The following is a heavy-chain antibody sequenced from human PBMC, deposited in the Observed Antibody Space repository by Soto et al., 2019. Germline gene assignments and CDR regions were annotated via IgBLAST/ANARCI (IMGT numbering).Heavy chain of an antibody. CDR1: GFSFDDYG. V-gene: IGHV3-20*04. CDR3: ARPDSASGSYSDLFDY. D-gene: IGHD1-26*01. Sequence: GGSLRLSCAASGFSFDDYGMSWVRQVPGKRLEWVAGINWNGRTKDYVDSVKGRFTISRDTAKSSVYLQMNSLRAEDTAVYYCARPDSASGSYSDLFDYWGQGTLVTVSS. J-gene: IGHJ4*02. CDR2: INWNGRTK.